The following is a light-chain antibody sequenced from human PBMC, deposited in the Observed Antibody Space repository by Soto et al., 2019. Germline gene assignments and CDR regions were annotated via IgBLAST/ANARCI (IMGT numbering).Light chain of an antibody. J-gene: IGKJ2*01. CDR1: QGIASF. Sequence: DIQLTQSPSFLAASVGDRVTITCRASQGIASFLAWYQQQLGKAPKLLIYSATTLQTGVSSRFSGSRSGPEFTLTISSLQPEDFATYYCQQLNSYPYAFAQGTKVDIK. CDR3: QQLNSYPYA. V-gene: IGKV1-9*01. CDR2: SAT.